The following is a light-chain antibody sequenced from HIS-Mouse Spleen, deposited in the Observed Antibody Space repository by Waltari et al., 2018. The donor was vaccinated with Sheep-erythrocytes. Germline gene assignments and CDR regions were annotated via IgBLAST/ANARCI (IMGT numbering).Light chain of an antibody. CDR2: AAS. CDR1: QGISSY. J-gene: IGKJ1*01. Sequence: AILMTQSPSSFSASTGDRVTITCRASQGISSYLAWYQQKPGKAPKLLIYAASTLQSGVPSRFSGSGSETDFTLTISCLQSEDFATYYWQQYYSYPPTFGQGTKVEIK. V-gene: IGKV1-8*01. CDR3: QQYYSYPPT.